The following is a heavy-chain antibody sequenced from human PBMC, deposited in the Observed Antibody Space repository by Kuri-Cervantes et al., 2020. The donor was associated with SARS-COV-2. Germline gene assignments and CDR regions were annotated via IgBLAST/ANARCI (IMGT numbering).Heavy chain of an antibody. Sequence: SQTLSLTCAVYGGSFSGYYWSWIRQPPGKGLEWIGEVNHSGSTNYNPSLKSRVTISVDTSKSQFSLKLNSVTAADTAVYSCARWPPGSYRPHDAFDVWGQGTMVTVSS. J-gene: IGHJ3*01. V-gene: IGHV4-34*01. CDR2: VNHSGST. CDR1: GGSFSGYY. D-gene: IGHD1-26*01. CDR3: ARWPPGSYRPHDAFDV.